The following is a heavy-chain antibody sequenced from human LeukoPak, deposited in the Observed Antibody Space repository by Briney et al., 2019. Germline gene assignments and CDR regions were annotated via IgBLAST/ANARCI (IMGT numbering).Heavy chain of an antibody. Sequence: SVKVSCKASGGTFSSYAISWVRQAPGQGLEWMGGIIPIFGTANYAQKFQGRVTITTDESTSTAYMELSSLRSEDTAVYYCARSNTQYYYDSSGYYGSDYWGQGTLATVSS. CDR2: IIPIFGTA. CDR3: ARSNTQYYYDSSGYYGSDY. J-gene: IGHJ4*02. D-gene: IGHD3-22*01. CDR1: GGTFSSYA. V-gene: IGHV1-69*05.